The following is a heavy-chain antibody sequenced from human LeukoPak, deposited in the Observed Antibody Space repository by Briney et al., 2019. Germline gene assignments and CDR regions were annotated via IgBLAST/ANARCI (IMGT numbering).Heavy chain of an antibody. CDR2: IYYSGRT. J-gene: IGHJ6*02. Sequence: SETLSLTCTVSGDSISGYYWSWIRQPPGKGLEWIGYIYYSGRTYYNPSLESRVTISEDTSKNQFSLRLTSVTAADTAVYYCARTTPYYYYAMDVWGQGTTVTVSS. V-gene: IGHV4-59*01. CDR1: GDSISGYY. CDR3: ARTTPYYYYAMDV. D-gene: IGHD4-17*01.